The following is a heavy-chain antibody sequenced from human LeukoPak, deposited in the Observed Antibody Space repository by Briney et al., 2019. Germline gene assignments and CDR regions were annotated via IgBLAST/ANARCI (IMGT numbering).Heavy chain of an antibody. CDR1: GYSFTSYW. V-gene: IGHV5-51*01. Sequence: GESLKISCKGSGYSFTSYWIGWVGQMPGKGLEWMGIIYPGDSDTRYSPSFQGQVTISADKSISTAYLQWSSLKASDTAMYYCARIPGYVGATSYYYYGMDVWGQGATVTVSS. CDR2: IYPGDSDT. D-gene: IGHD1-26*01. CDR3: ARIPGYVGATSYYYYGMDV. J-gene: IGHJ6*02.